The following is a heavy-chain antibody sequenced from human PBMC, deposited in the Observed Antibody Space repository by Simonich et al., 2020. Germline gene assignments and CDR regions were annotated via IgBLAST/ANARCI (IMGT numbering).Heavy chain of an antibody. CDR2: ISSSTSYI. V-gene: IGHV3-21*01. CDR1: GFTFSSYS. D-gene: IGHD1-26*01. J-gene: IGHJ3*02. Sequence: EVQLVESGGGLVKPGGSLRLSCAASGFTFSSYSMNWVRQAQGRGLEWGSSISSSTSYIYYADSLKGRFTISRDNAKNSLYLQMNSLRAEDTAVYYCARGIVGASGAFDIWGQGTMVTVSS. CDR3: ARGIVGASGAFDI.